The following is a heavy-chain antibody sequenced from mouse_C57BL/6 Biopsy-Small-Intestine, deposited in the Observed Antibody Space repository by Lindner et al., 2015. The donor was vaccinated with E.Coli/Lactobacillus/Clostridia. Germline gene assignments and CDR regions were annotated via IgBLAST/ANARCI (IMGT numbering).Heavy chain of an antibody. D-gene: IGHD2-3*01. J-gene: IGHJ2*01. Sequence: SVKVSCKASGYTFTAYYIHWVRQAPGQGPEWMGWINPNSGGTRYSQKFQGRVTMTRDPSISTAYMELNSLRSDDTAVYYCARDLVASYDSVGQYSYFDHWGQGTLVTVST. CDR2: INPNSGGT. CDR3: ARDLVASYDSVGQYSYFDH. CDR1: GYTFTAYY. V-gene: IGHV1-19*01.